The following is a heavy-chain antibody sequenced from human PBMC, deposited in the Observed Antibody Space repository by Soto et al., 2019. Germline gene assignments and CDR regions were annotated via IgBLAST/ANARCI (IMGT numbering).Heavy chain of an antibody. CDR2: ISYDGSNK. V-gene: IGHV3-30*18. CDR3: AKDAINPDDDSSGYYGGSTFDY. D-gene: IGHD3-22*01. J-gene: IGHJ4*02. CDR1: GFTFSSYG. Sequence: GGSLRLSCAASGFTFSSYGMHWVRQSPGKGLEWVAVISYDGSNKYYADSVKGRFTISRDNSKNTLYLQMNSLRAEDTAVYYCAKDAINPDDDSSGYYGGSTFDYWGQGTLVTVSS.